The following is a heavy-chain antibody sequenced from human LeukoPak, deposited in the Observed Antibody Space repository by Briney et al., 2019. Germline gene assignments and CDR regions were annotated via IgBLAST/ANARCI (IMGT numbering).Heavy chain of an antibody. V-gene: IGHV4-39*07. D-gene: IGHD2-2*01. CDR2: IYYSGST. CDR1: GGSISSSSYY. CDR3: ARGLYQLSHSYYYYYMDV. Sequence: PSETLSLTCTVSGGSISSSSYYWGWIRQPPGKGLEWIGSIYYSGSTYYNPSLKSRVTIPVDTSKNQFSLKLSSVTAADTAVYYCARGLYQLSHSYYYYYMDVWGKGTTVTVSS. J-gene: IGHJ6*03.